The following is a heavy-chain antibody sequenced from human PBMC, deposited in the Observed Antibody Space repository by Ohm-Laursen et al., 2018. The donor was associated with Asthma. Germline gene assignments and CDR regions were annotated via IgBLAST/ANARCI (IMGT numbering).Heavy chain of an antibody. V-gene: IGHV3-30*18. D-gene: IGHD4-17*01. CDR3: AKDPGDHIYYYGMDV. CDR2: ISYDGSNK. Sequence: SLRLSCTASGFTFSSYGMHWVRQAPGKGLEWVAVISYDGSNKYYADSVKGRFTISRDNSKNTLYLQMNSLRAEDTAAYYCAKDPGDHIYYYGMDVWGQGTTVTVSS. J-gene: IGHJ6*02. CDR1: GFTFSSYG.